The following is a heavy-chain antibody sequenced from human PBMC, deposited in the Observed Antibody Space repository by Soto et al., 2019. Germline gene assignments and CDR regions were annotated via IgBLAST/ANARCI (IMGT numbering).Heavy chain of an antibody. D-gene: IGHD1-26*01. V-gene: IGHV3-30*18. CDR1: GFTFSSYG. Sequence: QVQLVESGGGVVQPGRSLRLSCAASGFTFSSYGMHWVRQAPGKGLEWVAVISYDGSNKYYADSVKGRFTISRDNSKNTLYLQMNSLRAEDTAVYYCAKDIDWELLAYYYYGMDVWGQGTTVTVSS. CDR2: ISYDGSNK. CDR3: AKDIDWELLAYYYYGMDV. J-gene: IGHJ6*02.